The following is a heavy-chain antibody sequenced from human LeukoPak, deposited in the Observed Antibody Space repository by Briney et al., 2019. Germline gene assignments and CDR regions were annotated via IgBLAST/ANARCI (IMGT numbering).Heavy chain of an antibody. J-gene: IGHJ4*02. CDR1: GFTFSSYA. D-gene: IGHD2-8*01. CDR2: ISGSGGST. V-gene: IGHV3-23*01. Sequence: GGSLRLSCAASGFTFSSYAMSWVRQAPGKGLEWVSAISGSGGSTYYADSVKGRFTISRENSKNTLYLQMNSLRAEDTAVYYCAKGMQYCTNGVCYTPFDYWGQGTLVTVSS. CDR3: AKGMQYCTNGVCYTPFDY.